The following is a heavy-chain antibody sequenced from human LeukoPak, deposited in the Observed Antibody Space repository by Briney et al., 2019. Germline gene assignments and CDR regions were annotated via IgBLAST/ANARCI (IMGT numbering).Heavy chain of an antibody. V-gene: IGHV4-38-2*02. D-gene: IGHD4-17*01. J-gene: IGHJ4*02. Sequence: SETLSLTCTVSGYSISSGYFWGWMRQPPGKGLEWIGSIYQSETAHYNPSLKSRVTISVDTSKNQFSLKLSSVTAADTAVYYCARDDYDDRHFDYWGQGTLVTVSP. CDR1: GYSISSGYF. CDR3: ARDDYDDRHFDY. CDR2: IYQSETA.